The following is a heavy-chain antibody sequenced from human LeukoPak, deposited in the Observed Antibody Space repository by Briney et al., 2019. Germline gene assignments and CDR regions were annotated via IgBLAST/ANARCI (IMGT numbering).Heavy chain of an antibody. J-gene: IGHJ3*02. V-gene: IGHV1-69*13. CDR2: IIPIFGTA. D-gene: IGHD3/OR15-3a*01. CDR1: GGTFSSYA. CDR3: ARVGHWPDAFDI. Sequence: SGKVSGKASGGTFSSYAISWVRQAPGQGLEWMGGIIPIFGTANYAQKFQGRVTITADESTSTAYMELRSLRSDDTAVYYYARVGHWPDAFDIWGQGTMVTVSS.